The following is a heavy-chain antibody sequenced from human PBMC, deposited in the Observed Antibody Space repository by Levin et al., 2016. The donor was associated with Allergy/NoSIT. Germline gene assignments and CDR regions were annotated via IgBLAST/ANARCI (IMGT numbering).Heavy chain of an antibody. Sequence: WIRQPPGKGLVWVSRINSDGSSTSYADSVKGRFTISRDNAKNTLYLQMNSLRAEDTAVYYCARDSEYYYDSSGYYSDYYYGMDVWGQGTTVTVSS. V-gene: IGHV3-74*01. J-gene: IGHJ6*02. CDR2: INSDGSST. D-gene: IGHD3-22*01. CDR3: ARDSEYYYDSSGYYSDYYYGMDV.